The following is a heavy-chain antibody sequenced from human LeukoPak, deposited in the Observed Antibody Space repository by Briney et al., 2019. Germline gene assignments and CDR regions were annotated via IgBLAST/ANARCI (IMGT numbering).Heavy chain of an antibody. CDR1: GGSISSYY. V-gene: IGHV4-59*01. D-gene: IGHD6-19*01. CDR2: IYYSGST. J-gene: IGHJ5*02. CDR3: ARDLGYSSGWYPGAAWFDP. Sequence: PSETLSLTCTVSGGSISSYYWSWIRQPPGKGLEWIGYIYYSGSTNYNPSLKSRVTISVDTSKNQFSLKLSSVTAADTAVYYCARDLGYSSGWYPGAAWFDPWGQGTLVTVSS.